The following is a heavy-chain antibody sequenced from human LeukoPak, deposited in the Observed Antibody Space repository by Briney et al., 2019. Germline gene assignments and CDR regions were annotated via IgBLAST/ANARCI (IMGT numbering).Heavy chain of an antibody. J-gene: IGHJ6*03. CDR2: INQDGSEK. CDR3: ARVKQQLVRLLGRDTTYYYYYYMDV. CDR1: GFTFSSYW. Sequence: GGSLRLSCAGSGFTFSSYWMSWVRQAPGKGLEWVANINQDGSEKHNVDSVKGRFTISRDNAKNSLFLQMNSLRAEDTAVYFCARVKQQLVRLLGRDTTYYYYYYMDVWGKGTTVTVSS. V-gene: IGHV3-7*01. D-gene: IGHD6-13*01.